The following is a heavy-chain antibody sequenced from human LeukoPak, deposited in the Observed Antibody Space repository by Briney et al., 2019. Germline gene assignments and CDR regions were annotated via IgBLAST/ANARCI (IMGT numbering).Heavy chain of an antibody. Sequence: PSETLSLTCTVSGGSISSGGYYWSWVRQAPGKGLEWVSAISGSGGSTYYADSVKGRFTISRDNSKNTLYLQMNSLRAEDTAVYYCAKEALTYYDFWSGYQFDYWGQGTLVTVSS. CDR2: ISGSGGST. J-gene: IGHJ4*02. D-gene: IGHD3-3*01. CDR1: GGSISSGGYY. V-gene: IGHV3-23*01. CDR3: AKEALTYYDFWSGYQFDY.